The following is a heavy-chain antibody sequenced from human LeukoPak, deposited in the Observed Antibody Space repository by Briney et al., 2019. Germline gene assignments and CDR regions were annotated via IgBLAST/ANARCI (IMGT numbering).Heavy chain of an antibody. Sequence: KPSKTLSLTCAVYGGSFSGYYWSWIRQPPGKGLEWIGEINHSGSTNYNPSLKSRVTISVDTSKNQFSLKLSSVTAADTAVYYCAGSIAARLDYWGQGTLVTVPS. J-gene: IGHJ4*02. V-gene: IGHV4-34*01. CDR2: INHSGST. CDR1: GGSFSGYY. CDR3: AGSIAARLDY. D-gene: IGHD6-6*01.